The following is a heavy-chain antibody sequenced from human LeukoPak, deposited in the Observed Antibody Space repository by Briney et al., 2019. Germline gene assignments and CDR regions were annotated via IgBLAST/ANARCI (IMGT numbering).Heavy chain of an antibody. CDR2: IKQDGSEK. D-gene: IGHD3-10*01. V-gene: IGHV3-7*01. CDR1: GFTFSSYW. CDR3: ARARYSGSYNFDY. J-gene: IGHJ4*02. Sequence: GGSLRLSCAASGFTFSSYWMSWVRQAPGNGLEWVANIKQDGSEKYYVDSVKGRFTISRDNAKNSLYLQMNSLRAEDTAVYYCARARYSGSYNFDYWGQGTLVTVSS.